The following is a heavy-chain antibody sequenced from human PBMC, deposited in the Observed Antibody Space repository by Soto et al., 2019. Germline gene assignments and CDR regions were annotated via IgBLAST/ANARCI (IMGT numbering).Heavy chain of an antibody. CDR3: ASGHIVVVPATAEVDY. Sequence: QVQLVESGGGVVQPGRSLRLSCAASGFTFSSYAMHWVRQAPGKGLEWVAVISYDGSNKYYADSVKGRFTISRDNSKNTLYLQMNSLRAEDTAVYYCASGHIVVVPATAEVDYWGQGTLVTVSS. CDR1: GFTFSSYA. CDR2: ISYDGSNK. D-gene: IGHD2-21*02. V-gene: IGHV3-30-3*01. J-gene: IGHJ4*02.